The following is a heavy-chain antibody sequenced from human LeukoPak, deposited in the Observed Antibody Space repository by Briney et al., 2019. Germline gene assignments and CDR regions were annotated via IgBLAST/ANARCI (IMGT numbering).Heavy chain of an antibody. J-gene: IGHJ4*02. CDR3: ARDDPRSGSYSPDS. CDR1: GFTFSSYD. V-gene: IGHV4-4*07. D-gene: IGHD1-26*01. CDR2: LSTSGST. Sequence: GSLRLSCAASGFTFSSYDMNWVRQPAGKGLEWIGRLSTSGSTDYSPSLKSRVTISMNTSKNQISLTLRSVTAADTAIYFCARDDPRSGSYSPDSWGRGLKVTVSS.